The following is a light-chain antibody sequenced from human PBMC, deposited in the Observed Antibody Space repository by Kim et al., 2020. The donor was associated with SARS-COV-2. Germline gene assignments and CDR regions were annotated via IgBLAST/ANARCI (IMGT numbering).Light chain of an antibody. J-gene: IGKJ1*01. CDR2: DVS. V-gene: IGKV1-5*01. CDR1: RSINNW. CDR3: QEYNTYSRT. Sequence: DIQMTQSPSTLSASVGDRVTITCRPSRSINNWLAWYQQKPGRVPKLLIYDVSSLESGVPSRFSGSGSGTEFTLTISSLQPDDFATYHCQEYNTYSRTFGQGTKVEIK.